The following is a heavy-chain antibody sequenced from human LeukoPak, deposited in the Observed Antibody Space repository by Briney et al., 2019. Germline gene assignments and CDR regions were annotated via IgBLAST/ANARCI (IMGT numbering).Heavy chain of an antibody. V-gene: IGHV3-7*03. CDR3: ARHYDILTGTFPYY. J-gene: IGHJ4*02. D-gene: IGHD3-9*01. CDR2: VRQDGNEK. CDR1: GFTFSNYW. Sequence: GGSLRLSCAASGFTFSNYWMSWVRQAPGKGLEWVANVRQDGNEKYYVGSVRGRFTISRDNAKNSLYLQMNSLRAEDTAVYYCARHYDILTGTFPYYWGQGTLVTVSS.